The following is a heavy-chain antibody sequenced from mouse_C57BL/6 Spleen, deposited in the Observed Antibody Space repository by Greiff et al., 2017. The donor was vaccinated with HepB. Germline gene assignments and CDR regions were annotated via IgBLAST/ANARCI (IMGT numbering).Heavy chain of an antibody. CDR3: ARREVDSSGYWFAY. V-gene: IGHV1-52*01. J-gene: IGHJ3*01. CDR1: GYTFTSYW. D-gene: IGHD3-2*02. Sequence: QVQLKESGAELVRPGSSVKLSCKASGYTFTSYWMHWVKQRPIQGLEWIGNIDPSDSETHYNQKFKDKATLTVDKSSSTAYMQLSSLTSEDSAVYYCARREVDSSGYWFAYWGQGTLVTVSA. CDR2: IDPSDSET.